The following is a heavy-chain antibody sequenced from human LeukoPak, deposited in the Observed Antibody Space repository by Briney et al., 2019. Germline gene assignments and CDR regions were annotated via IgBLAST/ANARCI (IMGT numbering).Heavy chain of an antibody. V-gene: IGHV3-21*01. J-gene: IGHJ4*02. CDR2: ISSSSSYI. CDR1: GFTFSSYS. CDR3: ARGSDLRFSYDY. Sequence: GGSLRLSCAASGFTFSSYSMNWVRQAPGKELEWVSSISSSSSYIYYADSVKGRFTISRDNAKNSLYLQMNSLRAEDTAVYYCARGSDLRFSYDYWGQGTLVTVSS. D-gene: IGHD3-10*01.